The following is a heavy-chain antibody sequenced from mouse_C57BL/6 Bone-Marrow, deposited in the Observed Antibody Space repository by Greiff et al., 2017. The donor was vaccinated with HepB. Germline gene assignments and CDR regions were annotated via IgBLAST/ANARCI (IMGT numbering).Heavy chain of an antibody. CDR1: GYTFTSYW. D-gene: IGHD3-1*01. Sequence: VQLQQPGTELVKPGASVKLSCKASGYTFTSYWMHWVKQRPGQGLEWIGNINPSNGGTYYNEKFKSKATMTVDKSSSTAYMQLSSLTSEDSAVYYCTRQGYQWYFDVWGTGTTVTVSS. CDR2: INPSNGGT. J-gene: IGHJ1*03. V-gene: IGHV1-53*01. CDR3: TRQGYQWYFDV.